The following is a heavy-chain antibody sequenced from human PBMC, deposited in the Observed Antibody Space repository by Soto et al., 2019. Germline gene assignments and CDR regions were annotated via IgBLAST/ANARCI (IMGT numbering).Heavy chain of an antibody. CDR3: ARDGGFYYGMDV. CDR1: GGSIGSYY. V-gene: IGHV4-59*01. CDR2: IYYSGST. Sequence: QVQLQESGPGLVKPSETLSLTCTVSGGSIGSYYWNWIRQPPGKGLEWIGYIYYSGSTNYNPSLKSRVTISVDTSKNQFSLKLSSVTAADTAVYYCARDGGFYYGMDVWGQWTTVTVSS. J-gene: IGHJ6*02. D-gene: IGHD3-3*01.